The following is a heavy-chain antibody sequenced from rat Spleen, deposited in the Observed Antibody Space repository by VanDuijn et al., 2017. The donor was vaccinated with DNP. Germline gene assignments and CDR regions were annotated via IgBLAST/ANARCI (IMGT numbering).Heavy chain of an antibody. J-gene: IGHJ4*01. D-gene: IGHD1-2*01. CDR1: GFVFSDYD. CDR2: ISTGGTKT. Sequence: EVQLVESGGGLVQPGRSLKLSCAASGFVFSDYDMAWVRQAPTKGLEWVVSISTGGTKTHYRDSVKGRFTISRDNAESTLYLQMNSLRSEDTATYYCTRDNYSSYMPYYYAMDAWGQGTSVTVSS. CDR3: TRDNYSSYMPYYYAMDA. V-gene: IGHV5-25*01.